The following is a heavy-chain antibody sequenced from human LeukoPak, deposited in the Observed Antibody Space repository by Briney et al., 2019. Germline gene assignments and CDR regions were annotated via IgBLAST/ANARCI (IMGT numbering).Heavy chain of an antibody. CDR3: ARDLTSVRVTPFDY. CDR2: INSDGSST. Sequence: GGSLRLSCAASGFTFSSYWMHWVRQAPGKGPVWVSRINSDGSSTSYADSVKGRFTISRDNAKNTLYLQMNSLRAEDTAVYYCARDLTSVRVTPFDYWGLGTLVTVSS. J-gene: IGHJ4*02. D-gene: IGHD2-21*02. CDR1: GFTFSSYW. V-gene: IGHV3-74*01.